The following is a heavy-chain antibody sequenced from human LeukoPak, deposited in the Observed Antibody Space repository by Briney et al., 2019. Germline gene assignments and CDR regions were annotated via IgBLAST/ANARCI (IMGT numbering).Heavy chain of an antibody. CDR2: IWYDGSNK. V-gene: IGHV3-33*01. J-gene: IGHJ4*02. D-gene: IGHD5-12*01. CDR3: ARGYSGYDSAYYFDY. Sequence: PGGSLRLSCAASGFTFSSYGMHWVRQAPGKGLEWVAVIWYDGSNKYYADSVKGRFTISRDNSKNTLYLQMNSLRAEDTAVYYCARGYSGYDSAYYFDYWGQGTLVTVSS. CDR1: GFTFSSYG.